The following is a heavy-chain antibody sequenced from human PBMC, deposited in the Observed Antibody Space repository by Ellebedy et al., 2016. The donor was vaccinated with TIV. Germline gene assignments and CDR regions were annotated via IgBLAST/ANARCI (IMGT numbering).Heavy chain of an antibody. CDR3: ARDLLWFGEGYYYYGMDV. D-gene: IGHD3-10*01. V-gene: IGHV3-21*01. Sequence: GGSLRLSCAASGFTFSSYSMNWVRQAPGKGLEWVSSISSSSSYIYYADSVKGRFTISRDNAKNSLYLQMNSLRAEDTAVYYCARDLLWFGEGYYYYGMDVWGQGTTVTVSS. CDR2: ISSSSSYI. J-gene: IGHJ6*02. CDR1: GFTFSSYS.